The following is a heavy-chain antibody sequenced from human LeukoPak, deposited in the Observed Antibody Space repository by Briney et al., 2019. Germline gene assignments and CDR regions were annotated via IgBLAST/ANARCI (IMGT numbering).Heavy chain of an antibody. Sequence: ASVKVSFKASGYTFTSYYMHWVRQAPGQGLEWMGIINPSGGSTSYAQKFQGRVTMTRDTSTSTVYMELSSLRSEDTAVYYCARGGRVTIFGVVSPTHYYYYYGMDVWGQGTTVTVSS. CDR1: GYTFTSYY. D-gene: IGHD3-3*01. CDR3: ARGGRVTIFGVVSPTHYYYYYGMDV. V-gene: IGHV1-46*01. CDR2: INPSGGST. J-gene: IGHJ6*02.